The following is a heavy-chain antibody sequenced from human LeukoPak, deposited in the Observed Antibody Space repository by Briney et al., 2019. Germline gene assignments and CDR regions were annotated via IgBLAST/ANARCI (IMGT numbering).Heavy chain of an antibody. CDR3: AREPPGDLVVVTGDAFDI. J-gene: IGHJ3*02. V-gene: IGHV3-21*04. CDR2: ISSSSSYI. D-gene: IGHD3-22*01. CDR1: GFTFSSYS. Sequence: GGSLRLSCAASGFTFSSYSMNWVRQAPGKGLEWVSSISSSSSYIYYADSVKGRFTISRDNAKNSLYLQMNSLRAEDTAVYYCAREPPGDLVVVTGDAFDIWGQGTMVTVSS.